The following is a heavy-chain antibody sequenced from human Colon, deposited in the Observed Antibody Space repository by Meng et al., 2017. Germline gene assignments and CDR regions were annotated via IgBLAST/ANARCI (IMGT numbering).Heavy chain of an antibody. CDR1: GDSISSVNW. Sequence: QVEVQGSGPGLVAPSEPLSCTCVVSGDSISSVNWYIWVRQSPGKGLEWIGEIDHFGISNYNSSLKGRLTMSVDTSKKQISLTLTSVTAADTAVYYCATGLRHGDWFDPWGPGTLVTVSS. CDR3: ATGLRHGDWFDP. J-gene: IGHJ5*02. D-gene: IGHD4-17*01. V-gene: IGHV4-55*02. CDR2: IDHFGIS.